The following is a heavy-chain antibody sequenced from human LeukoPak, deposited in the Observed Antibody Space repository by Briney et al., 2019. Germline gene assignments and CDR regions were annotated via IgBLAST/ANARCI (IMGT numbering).Heavy chain of an antibody. D-gene: IGHD2-8*01. CDR3: ARREGRQWFYFDS. CDR2: LDYYGNT. V-gene: IGHV4-39*01. Sequence: SSETLSLTCTVSGGSISSSDYYWGWIRQPPGKGLEWIGSLDYYGNTRYNPSLKSRITMSVDTSKNQFSLELRSVTAADTVVYYCARREGRQWFYFDSWGQGTLVTVSS. J-gene: IGHJ4*02. CDR1: GGSISSSDYY.